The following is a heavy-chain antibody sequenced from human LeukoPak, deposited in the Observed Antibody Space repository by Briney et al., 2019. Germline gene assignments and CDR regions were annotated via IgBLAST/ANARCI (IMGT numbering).Heavy chain of an antibody. Sequence: SETLSLTCTVSGGSISSYYWSWIRQPPGKGLEWIGYIYYSGSTNYNPSLKSRVTISVDTSKNQFSLKLSSVTAADMAVYYCAAPIGGTYAFDIWGQGTMVTVSS. CDR1: GGSISSYY. D-gene: IGHD3-16*01. CDR2: IYYSGST. J-gene: IGHJ3*02. V-gene: IGHV4-59*01. CDR3: AAPIGGTYAFDI.